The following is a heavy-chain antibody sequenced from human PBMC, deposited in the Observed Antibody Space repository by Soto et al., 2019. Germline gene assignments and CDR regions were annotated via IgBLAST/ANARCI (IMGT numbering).Heavy chain of an antibody. D-gene: IGHD1-26*01. V-gene: IGHV1-18*01. Sequence: ASGKVSCKASGYTFTSYGVSWVRQAPGQGLEWMGWISAYNGNTNYAQKLQGRVTMTTDTSTSTAYMELRSLRSDDTAVYYCARVWAKWAAHPDALDIWGRRTMVTVSS. J-gene: IGHJ3*02. CDR3: ARVWAKWAAHPDALDI. CDR1: GYTFTSYG. CDR2: ISAYNGNT.